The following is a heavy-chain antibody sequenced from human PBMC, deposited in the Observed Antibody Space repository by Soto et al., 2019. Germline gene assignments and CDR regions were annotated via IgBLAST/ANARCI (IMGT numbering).Heavy chain of an antibody. D-gene: IGHD6-13*01. J-gene: IGHJ6*02. Sequence: ASVKVSCKASGYTFTSYAMHWVRQAPGQRLEWMGWINAGNGNTKYSQKFQGRVTITRDTSASTAYMELSSVTAADTAVYYCARGSVGGSSSWSHYYYYGMDVWGQGTTVTVSS. CDR2: INAGNGNT. CDR1: GYTFTSYA. V-gene: IGHV1-3*01. CDR3: ARGSVGGSSSWSHYYYYGMDV.